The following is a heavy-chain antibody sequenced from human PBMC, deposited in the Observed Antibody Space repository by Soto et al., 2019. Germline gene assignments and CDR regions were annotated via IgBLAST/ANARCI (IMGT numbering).Heavy chain of an antibody. D-gene: IGHD3-16*01. Sequence: SETLSLTFGVSDYSIRRGYAWGWVRQPPGKGLEWIGCIYPSGTTYYNPSLKSRVTISVDTCKNPFSLQLGSVTAADRDVYYCAGRGGAGLDYGGEGALVTVS. CDR1: DYSIRRGYA. V-gene: IGHV4-38-2*01. CDR2: IYPSGTT. J-gene: IGHJ4*01. CDR3: AGRGGAGLDY.